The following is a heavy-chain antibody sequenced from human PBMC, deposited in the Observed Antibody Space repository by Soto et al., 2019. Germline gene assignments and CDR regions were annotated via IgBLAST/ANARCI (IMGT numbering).Heavy chain of an antibody. J-gene: IGHJ5*02. Sequence: GESLKVSCKGSGYSFTNSWINWVRQMPGKGLEWMGRIDPSDSFTNYSPSFQGHVTISTDKSMSTAYLQWSSLKASDTAIYYCARESVTIYQPRGWFYPWGQGTLVTVSS. CDR2: IDPSDSFT. CDR3: ARESVTIYQPRGWFYP. D-gene: IGHD3-9*01. CDR1: GYSFTNSW. V-gene: IGHV5-10-1*01.